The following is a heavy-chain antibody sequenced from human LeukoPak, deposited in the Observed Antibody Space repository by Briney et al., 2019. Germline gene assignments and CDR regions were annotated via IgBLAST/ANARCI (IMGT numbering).Heavy chain of an antibody. CDR1: GFTFDDYA. CDR2: IRWNSGSI. Sequence: SGGSLRLSCSASGFTFDDYAMHWVRLAPGKSLEWVSGIRWNSGSIGYADSVKGRFTISRDNAKNSLYLQMNSLRAEDTALYYCAKDFYDSSGLSRRTAFDIWGQGTMVTVSS. V-gene: IGHV3-9*01. CDR3: AKDFYDSSGLSRRTAFDI. D-gene: IGHD3-22*01. J-gene: IGHJ3*02.